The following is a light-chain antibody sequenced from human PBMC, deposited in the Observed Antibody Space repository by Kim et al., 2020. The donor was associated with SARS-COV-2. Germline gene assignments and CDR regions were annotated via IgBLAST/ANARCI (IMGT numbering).Light chain of an antibody. CDR2: GAS. Sequence: PGERATLSCRASQSVTTTYLAWYQQKPGQAPRLLAYGASNRAPGIPDRFSGGGSGTDFTLTISRLEPEDFAVYYCQHTWTFGQGTKVDIK. J-gene: IGKJ1*01. CDR3: QHTWT. V-gene: IGKV3-20*01. CDR1: QSVTTTY.